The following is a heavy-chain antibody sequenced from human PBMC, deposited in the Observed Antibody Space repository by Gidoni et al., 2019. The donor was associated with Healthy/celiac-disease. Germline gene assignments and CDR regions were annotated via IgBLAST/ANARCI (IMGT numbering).Heavy chain of an antibody. Sequence: QVQLVQSGAEVKKPGASVKVSCKASGYTFTSYAMHWVRQAPGQRLEWMGWINAGNGNTKYSQKFQGRVTITRDTSASTAYMELSSLRSEDTAVYYCARWRGDRGAVVVPAARGLYYGMDVWGQGTTVTVSS. CDR1: GYTFTSYA. D-gene: IGHD2-2*01. V-gene: IGHV1-3*01. J-gene: IGHJ6*02. CDR3: ARWRGDRGAVVVPAARGLYYGMDV. CDR2: INAGNGNT.